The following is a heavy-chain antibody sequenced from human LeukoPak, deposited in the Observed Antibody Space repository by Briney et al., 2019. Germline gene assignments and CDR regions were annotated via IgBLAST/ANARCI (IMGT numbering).Heavy chain of an antibody. V-gene: IGHV4-39*01. J-gene: IGHJ6*02. Sequence: SETLSLTCTVSGGSISSSSYHWGWIRQPPGRGLEWIGSIYYSGSTYYNPSLKSRVTISVDTSKNQFSLKLSSVTAADTAVYFCARRKWVYGDMDVWGQGTTVTVSS. CDR2: IYYSGST. D-gene: IGHD4-17*01. CDR1: GGSISSSSYH. CDR3: ARRKWVYGDMDV.